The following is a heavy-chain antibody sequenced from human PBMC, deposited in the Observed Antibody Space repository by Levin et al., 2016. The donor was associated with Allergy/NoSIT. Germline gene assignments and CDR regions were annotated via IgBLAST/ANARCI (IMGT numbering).Heavy chain of an antibody. Sequence: SETLSLTCAVYGGSFSGYYWSWIRQPPGKGLEWIGEINHSGSTNYNPSLKSRVTISVDTSKNQFSLKLSSVTAADTAVYYCARGLLTAAAGPSYYYYMDVWGKGTTVTVSS. CDR3: ARGLLTAAAGPSYYYYMDV. CDR1: GGSFSGYY. J-gene: IGHJ6*03. V-gene: IGHV4-34*01. D-gene: IGHD6-13*01. CDR2: INHSGST.